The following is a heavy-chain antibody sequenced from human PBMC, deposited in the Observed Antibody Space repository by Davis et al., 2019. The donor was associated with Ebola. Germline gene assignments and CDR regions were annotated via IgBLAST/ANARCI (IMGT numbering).Heavy chain of an antibody. CDR3: ARIRKTNWNAGWFDP. CDR1: GFSLSTSGVG. V-gene: IGHV2-70*01. J-gene: IGHJ5*02. D-gene: IGHD1-20*01. Sequence: SGPTLVKPTQTLTLTCTFSGFSLSTSGVGVGWIRQPPGKALEWLALIDWDDDKYYSTSLKTRLTISKDTSKNQVVLTMTNMDPVDTATYYCARIRKTNWNAGWFDPWGQGTLVTVSS. CDR2: IDWDDDK.